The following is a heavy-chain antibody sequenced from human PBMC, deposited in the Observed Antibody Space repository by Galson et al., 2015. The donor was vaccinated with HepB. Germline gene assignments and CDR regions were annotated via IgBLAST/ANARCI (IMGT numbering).Heavy chain of an antibody. Sequence: SVKVSCKASGGTFSSYAISWVRQAPGQGLEWMGGIIPIFGTTNYAQKFQGRVTITADESTSTAYMELSSLRSEDTAVYYCARDESGYCSGGSCQPHDAFDIWGQGTMVTVSS. CDR2: IIPIFGTT. J-gene: IGHJ3*02. CDR3: ARDESGYCSGGSCQPHDAFDI. D-gene: IGHD2-15*01. V-gene: IGHV1-69*13. CDR1: GGTFSSYA.